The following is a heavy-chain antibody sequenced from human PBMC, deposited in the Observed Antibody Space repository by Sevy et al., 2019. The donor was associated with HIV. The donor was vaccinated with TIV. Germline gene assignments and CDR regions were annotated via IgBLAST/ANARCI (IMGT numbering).Heavy chain of an antibody. CDR1: GTSISGYY. CDR2: IYYSGRS. J-gene: IGHJ6*02. V-gene: IGHV4-59*01. D-gene: IGHD4-4*01. CDR3: ARAYSNYYYAMDV. Sequence: SETLSLTCTVSGTSISGYYWSWIRQPPGKGLEWIGYIYYSGRSDYNPSLKSRVTISEDTSKNQFSLKLSSVTAADMAVYYCARAYSNYYYAMDVWGQGTTVTVSS.